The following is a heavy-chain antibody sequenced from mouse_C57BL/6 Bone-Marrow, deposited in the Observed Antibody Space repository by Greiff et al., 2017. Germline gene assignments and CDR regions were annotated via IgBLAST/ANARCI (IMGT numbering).Heavy chain of an antibody. D-gene: IGHD2-1*01. CDR1: GYTFTSYW. CDR3: SRSLGGNSGFDY. V-gene: IGHV1-50*01. CDR2: IDPSDSYT. J-gene: IGHJ2*01. Sequence: QVQLQQSGAELVKPGASVKLSCKASGYTFTSYWMQWVKQRPGQGLEWIGEIDPSDSYTNYNQKFKGKATLTVDTSSSTAYMQLSSLTSADSSVYYCSRSLGGNSGFDYWGQGTTLTVSS.